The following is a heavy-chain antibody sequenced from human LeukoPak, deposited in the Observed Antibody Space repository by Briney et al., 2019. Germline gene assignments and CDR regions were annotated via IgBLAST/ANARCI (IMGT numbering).Heavy chain of an antibody. CDR1: GFTLSSYG. CDR3: AKGIRRLVGAIPGLGRDHYMDV. Sequence: PGGSLRLSWAASGFTLSSYGMHWVRQAPGKGLEWVAFIRFDGSDKYYADSVKGRFTISRDNSKNTLYLQMNSLRAEDTAVYYCAKGIRRLVGAIPGLGRDHYMDVWGKGTTVTVSS. CDR2: IRFDGSDK. V-gene: IGHV3-30*02. D-gene: IGHD1-26*01. J-gene: IGHJ6*03.